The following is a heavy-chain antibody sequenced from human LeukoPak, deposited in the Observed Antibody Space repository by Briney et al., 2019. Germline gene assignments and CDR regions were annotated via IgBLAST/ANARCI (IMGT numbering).Heavy chain of an antibody. CDR1: GFTFSSYA. CDR2: ISYDGSNK. V-gene: IGHV3-30*04. CDR3: ARDRIAVPDY. J-gene: IGHJ4*02. D-gene: IGHD6-19*01. Sequence: GGSLRLSCAAFGFTFSSYAMHWVRQAPGKGLEWVAVISYDGSNKYYADSVKGRFTISRDNSKNTLYLQMNSLRAEDTAVYYCARDRIAVPDYWGQGTLVPVSS.